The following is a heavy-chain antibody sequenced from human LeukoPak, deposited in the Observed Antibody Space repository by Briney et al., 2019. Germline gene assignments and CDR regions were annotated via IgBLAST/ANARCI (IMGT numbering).Heavy chain of an antibody. D-gene: IGHD5-24*01. CDR3: ARGRDSGNYTPFDY. J-gene: IGHJ4*02. Sequence: TSETLSLTCTVSGGSISSYYWSWIRQPPGKRLEWIGYIYYSGSTNYNPSLKSRVTMAVDTSKKQFSLKLSSVTAADTAVYYCARGRDSGNYTPFDYWGQGTLVTVSS. V-gene: IGHV4-59*01. CDR2: IYYSGST. CDR1: GGSISSYY.